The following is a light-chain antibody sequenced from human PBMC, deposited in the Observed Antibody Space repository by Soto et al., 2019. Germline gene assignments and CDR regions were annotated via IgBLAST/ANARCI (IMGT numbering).Light chain of an antibody. J-gene: IGLJ1*01. CDR2: DVS. CDR1: SSDVGGYNY. Sequence: QSVLTQPAYVSGSPGQSITISCTGTSSDVGGYNYVSWYQQHPGKAPKFMIYDVSNRPSGVSNRFSGSKSGNTASLTISGPQAEDEADYYCSSYTTSNTRQIVFGTGTKVTVL. CDR3: SSYTTSNTRQIV. V-gene: IGLV2-14*01.